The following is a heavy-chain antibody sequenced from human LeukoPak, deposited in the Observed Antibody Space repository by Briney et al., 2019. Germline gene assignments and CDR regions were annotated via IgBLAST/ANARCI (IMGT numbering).Heavy chain of an antibody. Sequence: ASVKVSCKASGYTFTGYYMHWVRQAPGQGLEWMGWINPNSGGTNYAQKFQGRVTMTRDTSISTAYMELSRLRSDDTAVYYCARDRRLWFGGFTLDYWGQGTLVTVSS. D-gene: IGHD3-10*01. CDR2: INPNSGGT. V-gene: IGHV1-2*02. J-gene: IGHJ4*02. CDR1: GYTFTGYY. CDR3: ARDRRLWFGGFTLDY.